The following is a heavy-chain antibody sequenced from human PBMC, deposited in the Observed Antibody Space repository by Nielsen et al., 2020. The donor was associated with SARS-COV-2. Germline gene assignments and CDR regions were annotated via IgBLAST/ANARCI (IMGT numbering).Heavy chain of an antibody. D-gene: IGHD6-19*01. V-gene: IGHV3-33*01. CDR1: GFPFSSYG. Sequence: GESLKISCAASGFPFSSYGMHWGRQAPGKGLEWVAVIWYDGSNKYYADSVKGRFTISRDNSKNTLYLQMNSLRAEDTAVYYCARDDGSGCDYWGQGTLVTVSS. CDR2: IWYDGSNK. CDR3: ARDDGSGCDY. J-gene: IGHJ4*02.